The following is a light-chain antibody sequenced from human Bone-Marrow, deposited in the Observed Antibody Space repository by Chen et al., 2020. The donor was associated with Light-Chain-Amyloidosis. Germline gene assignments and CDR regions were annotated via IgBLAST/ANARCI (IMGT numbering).Light chain of an antibody. J-gene: IGLJ1*01. CDR2: EVT. CDR1: SSDVGGDNH. Sequence: QAALTQPASVSGSPGQSSTISCTVTSSDVGGDNHVPWYQQHPDKAPTLMIYEVTNRPSWVPDLFSCSKSDNTASLTISGLQTEDDAYYFCSSYTITNTLVFGSGTRVTVL. V-gene: IGLV2-14*01. CDR3: SSYTITNTLV.